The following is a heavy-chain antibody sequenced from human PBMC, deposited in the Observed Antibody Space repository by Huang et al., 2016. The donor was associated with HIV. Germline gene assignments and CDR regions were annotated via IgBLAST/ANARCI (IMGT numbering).Heavy chain of an antibody. D-gene: IGHD5-18*01. CDR3: ARGVGNSNRGFDI. J-gene: IGHJ4*02. CDR1: GGTVSSFS. V-gene: IGHV1-69*13. Sequence: QVQLVQSGAEMKKSGSSVKVSCKASGGTVSSFSFTWVRQAPGHGLGGMGGSSPWHATTDLAQKFRGRVTLTADESTNTAFMELSGLTSQDTAVYYCARGVGNSNRGFDIWGQGTLVTVS. CDR2: SSPWHATT.